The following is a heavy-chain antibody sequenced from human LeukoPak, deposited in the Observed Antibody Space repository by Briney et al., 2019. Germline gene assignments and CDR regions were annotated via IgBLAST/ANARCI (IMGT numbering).Heavy chain of an antibody. CDR3: AKDIFGVLSSGWYDYFDY. D-gene: IGHD6-19*01. V-gene: IGHV3-23*01. CDR1: GFTFSNYG. J-gene: IGHJ4*02. Sequence: GGSLRLSCAASGFTFSNYGMSWLRQAPGKGLEWVSAISGSGGSTYYADSVKGRFTISRDNSKNTLYLQMNSLRAEDTAVYYCAKDIFGVLSSGWYDYFDYWGQGTLVTVSS. CDR2: ISGSGGST.